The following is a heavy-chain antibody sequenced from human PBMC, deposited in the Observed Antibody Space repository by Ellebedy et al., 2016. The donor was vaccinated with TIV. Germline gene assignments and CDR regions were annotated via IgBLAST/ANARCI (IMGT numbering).Heavy chain of an antibody. D-gene: IGHD1-26*01. Sequence: GGSLRLSXKGSGYSFSSNWIGWVRQMPGKGLEWMGIIYPGDSDTRYSPSFQGQVTISADKSVSTAYLQWSSLKPSDTAMYYCARPLDGSYAFDIWGQGTMVTVSS. CDR3: ARPLDGSYAFDI. CDR2: IYPGDSDT. CDR1: GYSFSSNW. J-gene: IGHJ3*02. V-gene: IGHV5-51*01.